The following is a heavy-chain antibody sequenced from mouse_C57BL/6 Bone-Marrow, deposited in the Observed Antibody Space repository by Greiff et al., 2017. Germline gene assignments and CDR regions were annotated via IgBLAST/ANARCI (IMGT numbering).Heavy chain of an antibody. CDR1: GFTFSSYG. CDR2: ISSGGSYT. J-gene: IGHJ1*03. CDR3: ARTSYYGSRNWYFDV. V-gene: IGHV5-6*01. D-gene: IGHD1-1*01. Sequence: EVMLVESGGDLVKPGGSLKLSCAASGFTFSSYGMSWVRQTPDKRLEWVATISSGGSYTYYPDSVKGRFTIPRDNAKNTQYLQMSSLKSEDTAMYYCARTSYYGSRNWYFDVWGTGTTVTVSS.